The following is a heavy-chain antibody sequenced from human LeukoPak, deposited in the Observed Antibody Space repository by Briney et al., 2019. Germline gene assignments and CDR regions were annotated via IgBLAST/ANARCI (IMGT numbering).Heavy chain of an antibody. Sequence: WETLSLTRTVSGGSISSYYWSWIRQPPGKGLEWIGYIYYSGSTNYNPSLKSRVTISVDTSNNQFSLKLSSVTAADTAVYYCARELVWGDNWFDPWGQGTLVTVSS. CDR3: ARELVWGDNWFDP. J-gene: IGHJ5*02. CDR2: IYYSGST. CDR1: GGSISSYY. V-gene: IGHV4-59*01. D-gene: IGHD7-27*01.